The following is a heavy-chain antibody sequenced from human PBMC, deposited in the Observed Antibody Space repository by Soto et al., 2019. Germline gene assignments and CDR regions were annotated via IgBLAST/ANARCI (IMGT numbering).Heavy chain of an antibody. J-gene: IGHJ6*02. CDR1: GFAFRNYD. Sequence: QVQLVESGGGVVQPGRALRLSCAASGFAFRNYDTHWVRQAPGKGLEGVAFITYDGSSKYYADSVKGRFTISRDTSKNTVFVQMNSLRGEDMAMYYCARDGAVFYGLGVWGQGTTVTVSS. CDR3: ARDGAVFYGLGV. D-gene: IGHD1-20*01. CDR2: ITYDGSSK. V-gene: IGHV3-33*01.